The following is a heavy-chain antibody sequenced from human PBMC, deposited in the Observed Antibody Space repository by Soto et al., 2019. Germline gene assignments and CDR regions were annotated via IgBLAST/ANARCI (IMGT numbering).Heavy chain of an antibody. V-gene: IGHV3-48*02. D-gene: IGHD5-12*01. J-gene: IGHJ6*02. CDR3: ARAWATITYYYYGMDV. CDR1: GFTFSSYS. CDR2: ISSSSSTI. Sequence: EVQLVESGGGLVQPGGSLRLSCAASGFTFSSYSMNWVRQAPGKGLEWVSYISSSSSTIYYADSVKGRFTISRDNAKNSLYLQMNSLRDEDTAVYYCARAWATITYYYYGMDVWGQGTTVTVSS.